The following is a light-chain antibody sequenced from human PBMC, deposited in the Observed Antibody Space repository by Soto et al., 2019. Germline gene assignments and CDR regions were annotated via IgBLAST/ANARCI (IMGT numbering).Light chain of an antibody. CDR1: SSDVGDYNS. CDR3: CTYAGSYTWV. V-gene: IGLV2-11*01. J-gene: IGLJ3*02. CDR2: DVS. Sequence: QSALTLPRSVSGSPGQSVTISCTGTSSDVGDYNSVSWYQQHPGKAPKLMIYDVSKRPSGVPDRFSGSRSGNTASLTISGLQAEDEADYYCCTYAGSYTWVFGGGTKLTVL.